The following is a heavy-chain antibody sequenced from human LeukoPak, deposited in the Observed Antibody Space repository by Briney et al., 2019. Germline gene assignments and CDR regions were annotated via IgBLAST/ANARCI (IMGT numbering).Heavy chain of an antibody. CDR2: IIPILGIA. Sequence: ASVKVSCKASGGTFSSYAISWVRQAPGQGLEWMGRIIPILGIANYAQKFQGRVTITADKSTSTAYMELSSLRSEDTAVYYCASALHSGSYGGVDYWGQGTLVTVSS. CDR1: GGTFSSYA. CDR3: ASALHSGSYGGVDY. J-gene: IGHJ4*02. D-gene: IGHD1-26*01. V-gene: IGHV1-69*04.